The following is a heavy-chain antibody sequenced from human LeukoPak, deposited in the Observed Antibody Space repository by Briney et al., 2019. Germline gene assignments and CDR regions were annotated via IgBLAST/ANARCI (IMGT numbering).Heavy chain of an antibody. CDR1: GGSFSGYY. Sequence: SETLSLTCAVYGGSFSGYYWSWIRQPPGKGLEWIGEINHSGRTNYNPSLKSRVTISVDTSKNQFSLKLSSVTAADTAVYYCARGSYDYVWGSYRLWYFDYWGQGTLVTVSS. CDR3: ARGSYDYVWGSYRLWYFDY. CDR2: INHSGRT. D-gene: IGHD3-16*02. J-gene: IGHJ4*02. V-gene: IGHV4-34*01.